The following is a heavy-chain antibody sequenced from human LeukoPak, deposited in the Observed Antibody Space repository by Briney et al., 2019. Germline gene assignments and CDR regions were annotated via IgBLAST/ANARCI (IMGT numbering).Heavy chain of an antibody. Sequence: SETLSLTCTCTVCSVSSGSYHASWIRQPPGKGLEWIGYIYYSGSTNYNPSLKSRVTISVDTSKNHFSLKLSYVTAADTAVYYCANGTMTTVTYYFDYWGQGTLVTVSS. D-gene: IGHD4-17*01. CDR3: ANGTMTTVTYYFDY. J-gene: IGHJ4*02. CDR1: VCSVSSGSYH. CDR2: IYYSGST. V-gene: IGHV4-61*01.